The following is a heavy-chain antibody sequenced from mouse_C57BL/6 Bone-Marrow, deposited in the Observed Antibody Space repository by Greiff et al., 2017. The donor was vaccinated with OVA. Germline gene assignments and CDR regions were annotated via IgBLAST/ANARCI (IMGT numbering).Heavy chain of an antibody. D-gene: IGHD1-1*01. CDR2: IDPSDSYT. Sequence: VQLQQPGAELVMPGASVKLSCKASGYTFTSYWMHWVKQRPGQGLEWIGEIDPSDSYTNYNQKFKGKSTLTVDKSSSTAYMQLSSLTSEDSAVYYCARAYYDSSYYYSMDYWGQGTSVTVSS. J-gene: IGHJ4*01. CDR3: ARAYYDSSYYYSMDY. V-gene: IGHV1-69*01. CDR1: GYTFTSYW.